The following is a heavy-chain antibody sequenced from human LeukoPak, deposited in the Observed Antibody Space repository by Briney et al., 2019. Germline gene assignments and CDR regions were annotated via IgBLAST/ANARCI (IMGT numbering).Heavy chain of an antibody. J-gene: IGHJ4*02. CDR2: ISYDEKHK. Sequence: PGGSLRLSCAASGFTFSSNGMHWVRQAPGKGLEWVALISYDEKHKYYGDSVKGRFTIARDNSKNTLYLQMDNLRADDMAVYYCAKDFVATLDYWGQGILVTVSS. D-gene: IGHD2-15*01. CDR1: GFTFSSNG. CDR3: AKDFVATLDY. V-gene: IGHV3-30*06.